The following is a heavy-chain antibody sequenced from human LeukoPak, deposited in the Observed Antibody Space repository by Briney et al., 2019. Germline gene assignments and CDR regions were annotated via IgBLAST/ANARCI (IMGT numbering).Heavy chain of an antibody. D-gene: IGHD1-26*01. CDR2: IQHIVTT. Sequence: SQTLSLACAVDGRSLSGYYWRWNRQPPERVREWNGEIQHIVTTNYHTCFKGRVTISVETSKDQSSLKLGSLAAADTAVYSCARGRRTSVSYYRRGTFDIWGQGTVVTVSS. CDR1: GRSLSGYY. V-gene: IGHV4-34*01. J-gene: IGHJ3*02. CDR3: ARGRRTSVSYYRRGTFDI.